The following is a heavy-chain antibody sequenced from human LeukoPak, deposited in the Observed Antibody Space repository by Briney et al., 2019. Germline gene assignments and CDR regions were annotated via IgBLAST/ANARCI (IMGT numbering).Heavy chain of an antibody. J-gene: IGHJ6*02. V-gene: IGHV3-7*03. CDR3: ARGGGLDV. CDR1: GFTVSSNY. Sequence: SGGSLRLSCAASGFTVSSNYMSWARQAPGKGLEWVASINHNGNVDYYVDSVKGRFTISRDNAKNSLYLQMSNLRAEDTAVYFCARGGGLDVWGQGATVTVSS. D-gene: IGHD3-16*01. CDR2: INHNGNVD.